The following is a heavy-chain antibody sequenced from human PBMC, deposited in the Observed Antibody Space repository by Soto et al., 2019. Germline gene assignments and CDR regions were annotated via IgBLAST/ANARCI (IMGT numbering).Heavy chain of an antibody. Sequence: SETLSLTCTVPGGFIRSTSYYWAWIRQPPGKGLEWIGSIFFNGSPDYNPSLQSRVTISVDTSKNQFSLKLSSVAAADTAVYFCARQVGDYYFDYWGQGTLVTVSS. J-gene: IGHJ4*02. CDR3: ARQVGDYYFDY. V-gene: IGHV4-39*01. D-gene: IGHD4-17*01. CDR1: GGFIRSTSYY. CDR2: IFFNGSP.